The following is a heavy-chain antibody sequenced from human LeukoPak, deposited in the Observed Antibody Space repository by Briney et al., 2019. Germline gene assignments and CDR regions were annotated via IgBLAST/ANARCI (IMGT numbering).Heavy chain of an antibody. CDR3: AKRITMVRGVTSLYFDY. D-gene: IGHD3-10*01. CDR2: ISGSGGST. V-gene: IGHV3-23*01. J-gene: IGHJ4*02. CDR1: GFTFSSYA. Sequence: GGSLRLSCAASGFTFSSYAMSWVRQAPGEGLEWVSAISGSGGSTYYADSVEGRFTISRDNSKNTLYLQMNSLRAEVTAVYYCAKRITMVRGVTSLYFDYWGQGTLVTVSS.